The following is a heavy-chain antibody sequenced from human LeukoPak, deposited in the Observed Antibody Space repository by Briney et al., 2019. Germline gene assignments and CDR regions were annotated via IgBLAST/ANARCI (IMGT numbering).Heavy chain of an antibody. CDR3: ARVHIVVGSPSYYYYYGMDV. J-gene: IGHJ6*02. CDR1: GGTFSSYA. CDR2: IIPILGIA. D-gene: IGHD2-21*01. V-gene: IGHV1-69*04. Sequence: SVKVSCKASGGTFSSYAISWVRQAPGQGLEWMGRIIPILGIANYAQKFQGRVTITADKSTSTAYMELSSLRSEDTAVYYRARVHIVVGSPSYYYYYGMDVWGQGTTVTVSS.